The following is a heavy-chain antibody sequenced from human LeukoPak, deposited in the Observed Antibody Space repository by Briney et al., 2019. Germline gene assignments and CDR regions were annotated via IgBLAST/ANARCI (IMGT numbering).Heavy chain of an antibody. J-gene: IGHJ4*02. V-gene: IGHV1-2*02. CDR1: GYTFTGYY. CDR2: INPNSGGT. D-gene: IGHD6-13*01. CDR3: ARDSYSSSWYLLTDY. Sequence: ASVKVFCKASGYTFTGYYMHWVRQAPGQGLEWMGWINPNSGGTNYAQKFQGRVTMTRDTSISTAYMELSRLRSDDTAVYYCARDSYSSSWYLLTDYWGQGTLVTVSS.